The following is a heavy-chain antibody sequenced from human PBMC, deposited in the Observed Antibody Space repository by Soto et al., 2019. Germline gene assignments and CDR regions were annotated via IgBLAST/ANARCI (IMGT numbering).Heavy chain of an antibody. J-gene: IGHJ5*02. V-gene: IGHV4-61*08. CDR3: VRDYLLTGFDT. CDR2: VYYSGST. Sequence: ETLFLTCTVSSSSVSSIGAYYWTWVRQPPGKGLEWIGYVYYSGSTNFNPSLKSRVGMSIDTSKNQFSLELKSVTAADTATYYCVRDYLLTGFDTWGQGTLVTVSS. D-gene: IGHD3-9*01. CDR1: SSSVSSIGAYY.